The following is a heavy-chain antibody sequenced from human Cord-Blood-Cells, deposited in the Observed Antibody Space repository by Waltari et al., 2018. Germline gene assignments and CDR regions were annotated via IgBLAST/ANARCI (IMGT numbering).Heavy chain of an antibody. D-gene: IGHD7-27*01. CDR2: INHSGST. CDR3: ASRPLGIKWYGMDV. J-gene: IGHJ6*02. CDR1: GGSFSGYY. Sequence: QVQLQQWGAGLLKPSETLSLTCAVYGGSFSGYYWSWIRQPPGKGLEWIGEINHSGSTNYTPSLKGRVTISVDTSKNQFSLKLSSVTAADTAVYYCASRPLGIKWYGMDVWGQGTTVTVSS. V-gene: IGHV4-34*01.